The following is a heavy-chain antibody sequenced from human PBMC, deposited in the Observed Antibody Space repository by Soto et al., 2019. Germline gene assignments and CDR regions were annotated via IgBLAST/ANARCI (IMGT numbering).Heavy chain of an antibody. Sequence: QVQLVQSGAEVKKPGSSVKVSCKASGGTFSSYAISWVRQAPGQGLEWMGGIIPIFGTANYAQKFQGRVTITADKSTRTADMELSSLRSEDTAVYYCAGASIAARPDRVRAWFDPWGQGTLVTVSS. J-gene: IGHJ5*02. D-gene: IGHD6-6*01. CDR1: GGTFSSYA. CDR3: AGASIAARPDRVRAWFDP. CDR2: IIPIFGTA. V-gene: IGHV1-69*06.